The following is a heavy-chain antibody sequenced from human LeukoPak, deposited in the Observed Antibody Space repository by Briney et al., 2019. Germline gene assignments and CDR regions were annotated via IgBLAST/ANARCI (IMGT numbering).Heavy chain of an antibody. J-gene: IGHJ1*01. CDR1: GFTVSSNY. V-gene: IGHV3-53*01. CDR3: ARDYYDSSGYFDWHFQH. D-gene: IGHD3-22*01. Sequence: GGSLRLSCAASGFTVSSNYMSWVRQAPGKGLEWVSVTYSGGSTYYADSVKGRFTISRDNSKNTLYLQMNSLRAEDTAAYYCARDYYDSSGYFDWHFQHWGQGTLVTVSS. CDR2: TYSGGST.